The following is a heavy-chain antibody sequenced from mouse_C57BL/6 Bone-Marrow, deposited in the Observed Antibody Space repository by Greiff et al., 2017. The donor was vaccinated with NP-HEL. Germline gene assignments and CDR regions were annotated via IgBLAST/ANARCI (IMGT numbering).Heavy chain of an antibody. Sequence: QVQLQQSGAELAKPGASVKLSCKASGYTFTSYWMHWVKQRPGQGLEWIGYINPSSGYTKYNQKFKDKATLTADKSSSTAYMQLSSLTYEDSAVYYCARRDSNPYYAMDYWGQGTSVTVSS. CDR1: GYTFTSYW. D-gene: IGHD2-5*01. J-gene: IGHJ4*01. CDR2: INPSSGYT. CDR3: ARRDSNPYYAMDY. V-gene: IGHV1-7*01.